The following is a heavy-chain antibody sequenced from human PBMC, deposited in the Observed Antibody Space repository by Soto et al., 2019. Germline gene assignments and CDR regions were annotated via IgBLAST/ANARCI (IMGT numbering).Heavy chain of an antibody. D-gene: IGHD3-22*01. Sequence: EVQLLESGGGLVQPGGSLRLSCAASGFTFSSYAMTWVRQAPGKGLEWVSVISGSTLITYYADSVKGRFTISRDNSKNTLYLQMNSLRAEDTAMYYCAVSDTSGFLLDFWGQGTLVTVSS. CDR1: GFTFSSYA. CDR3: AVSDTSGFLLDF. J-gene: IGHJ4*02. CDR2: ISGSTLIT. V-gene: IGHV3-23*01.